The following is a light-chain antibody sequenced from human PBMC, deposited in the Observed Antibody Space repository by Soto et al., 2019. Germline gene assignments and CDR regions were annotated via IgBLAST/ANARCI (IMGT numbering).Light chain of an antibody. J-gene: IGKJ4*01. CDR2: GAS. CDR1: QAIINY. Sequence: IQLTQSPSSLSASVGDRVTITCRASQAIINYLAWYQQKPGKAPQLLIYGASTLQSGVPSRFSGSGSGTHFTLTVSSLQPDDFATYYCQQYDKSPLTFGGGTKVDTK. V-gene: IGKV1-9*01. CDR3: QQYDKSPLT.